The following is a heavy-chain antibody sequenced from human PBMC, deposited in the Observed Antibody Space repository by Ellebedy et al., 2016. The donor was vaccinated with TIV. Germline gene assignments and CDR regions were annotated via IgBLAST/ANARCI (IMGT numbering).Heavy chain of an antibody. CDR2: INPSSGST. CDR1: GYTFTNYY. D-gene: IGHD1-26*01. V-gene: IGHV1-46*01. J-gene: IGHJ4*02. Sequence: ASVKVSCKASGYTFTNYYMHWVRQAPGQGLEWMGIINPSSGSTSYAQKFQGRVTMTRDTSISTAYMELSSLRSEDTAVYYCARGSGSYGYWGQGTLVTVSS. CDR3: ARGSGSYGY.